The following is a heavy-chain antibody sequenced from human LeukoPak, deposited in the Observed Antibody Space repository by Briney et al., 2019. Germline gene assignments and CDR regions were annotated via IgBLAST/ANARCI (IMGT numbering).Heavy chain of an antibody. J-gene: IGHJ5*02. V-gene: IGHV4-4*07. CDR3: ARERAVPAAILYNWFDP. CDR2: IYTSGST. Sequence: SETLSLTCTVSGGSISSYYWSWIRQPAGKGLEWIGRIYTSGSTNYNPSLKSRVTMSVDTSKNQFSLKLSSVTAADTAVYYCARERAVPAAILYNWFDPWGQGTLVTVSS. CDR1: GGSISSYY. D-gene: IGHD2-2*01.